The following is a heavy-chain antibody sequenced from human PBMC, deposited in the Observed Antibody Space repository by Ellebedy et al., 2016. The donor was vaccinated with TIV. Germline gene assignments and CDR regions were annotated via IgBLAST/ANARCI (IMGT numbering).Heavy chain of an antibody. J-gene: IGHJ5*02. CDR2: ISGSGGST. Sequence: PGGSLRLSCAASGFTFSSYAMSWVRQAPGKGLEWVSAISGSGGSTYYADSVKGRFTISRDNSKNTLYLQMNSLRAEDTAVYYCAKEARLSRRFLEWFDPWGQGTLVTVSS. CDR1: GFTFSSYA. CDR3: AKEARLSRRFLEWFDP. V-gene: IGHV3-23*01. D-gene: IGHD3-3*01.